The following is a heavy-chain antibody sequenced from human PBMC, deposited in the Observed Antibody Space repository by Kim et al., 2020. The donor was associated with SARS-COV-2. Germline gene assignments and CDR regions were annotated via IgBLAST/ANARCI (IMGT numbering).Heavy chain of an antibody. D-gene: IGHD2-21*02. CDR3: ARESSGHFSLNCPYFDN. V-gene: IGHV4-59*11. J-gene: IGHJ4*02. CDR1: GDSITTRS. CDR2: VSSTGGL. Sequence: SETLSLTCSVSGDSITTRSWSWVRQSPGKGLEWIGTVSSTGGLKSHPAVKRRVALSLDMSNNRFSLTLASLTSADTAVYFCARESSGHFSLNCPYFDNWGRGLLVTVSS.